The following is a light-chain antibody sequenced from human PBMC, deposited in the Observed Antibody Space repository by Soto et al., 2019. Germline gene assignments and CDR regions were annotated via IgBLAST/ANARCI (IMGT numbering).Light chain of an antibody. Sequence: DVQMTQSPSTLSASLVDRVTITCRASHRISNWLAWYQQKPGKAPRLLIYKSASFEGGVPSRFRGSGSGTEFTLTISSLQPDDFATYYCQQHNTNSWTFGQGTKVEIQ. V-gene: IGKV1-5*03. CDR3: QQHNTNSWT. CDR1: HRISNW. J-gene: IGKJ1*01. CDR2: KSA.